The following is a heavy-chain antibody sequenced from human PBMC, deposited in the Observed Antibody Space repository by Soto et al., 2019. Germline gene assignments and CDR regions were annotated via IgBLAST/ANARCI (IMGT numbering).Heavy chain of an antibody. Sequence: KPSETLSLTCAVSGGSISSSNLWSCVRQPPGKGLEWIGEIYHSGSTNYNPSLKSRVTISVDKSKNQFSLKLSSVTAADTAVYYCARYYYGSGSYFTRFDYWGQGTLVTVSS. CDR1: GGSISSSNL. CDR2: IYHSGST. V-gene: IGHV4-4*02. CDR3: ARYYYGSGSYFTRFDY. J-gene: IGHJ4*02. D-gene: IGHD3-10*01.